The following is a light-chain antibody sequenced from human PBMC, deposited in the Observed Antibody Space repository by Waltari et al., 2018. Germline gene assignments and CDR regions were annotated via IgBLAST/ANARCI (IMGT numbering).Light chain of an antibody. CDR3: QQYGSSPFT. CDR1: QSVSSHY. J-gene: IGKJ4*01. CDR2: SAS. V-gene: IGKV3-20*01. Sequence: EIVLTQSPGTLSLHPGERAPPSCRASQSVSSHYLAWYQQKPGQAPRLLIYSASSRATGIPDRFSGSGSGTDFTLTISRLEPEDFAVYYCQQYGSSPFTFGGGTKVEIK.